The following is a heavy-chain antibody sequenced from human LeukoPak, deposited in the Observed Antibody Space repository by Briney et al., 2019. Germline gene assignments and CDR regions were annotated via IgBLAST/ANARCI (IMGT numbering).Heavy chain of an antibody. CDR1: GFPFSSYW. D-gene: IGHD6-13*01. CDR2: IKQDGSKK. V-gene: IGHV3-7*01. J-gene: IGHJ5*02. Sequence: GGSLRLSCVASGFPFSSYWMTWVRQAPGKGLEWVANIKQDGSKKSYVDSVKGRFTISRDNAKNSLYLQMNSLRAEDTAVYYCARDFHPKARLAAAGLEFDPWGQGTLVTVSS. CDR3: ARDFHPKARLAAAGLEFDP.